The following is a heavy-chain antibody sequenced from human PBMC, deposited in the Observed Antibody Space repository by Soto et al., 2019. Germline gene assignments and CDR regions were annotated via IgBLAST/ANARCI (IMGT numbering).Heavy chain of an antibody. CDR3: AKDLLAFGELPLEVYFDY. CDR2: ISGSGGST. Sequence: GGSLRLSCAASGFTFSSYAMSWVRQAPGKGLEWVSAISGSGGSTYYADSVKGRFTISRDNSKNTLYLQMNSLRAEDTAVYYCAKDLLAFGELPLEVYFDYWGQGTLVTVSS. J-gene: IGHJ4*02. D-gene: IGHD3-10*01. CDR1: GFTFSSYA. V-gene: IGHV3-23*01.